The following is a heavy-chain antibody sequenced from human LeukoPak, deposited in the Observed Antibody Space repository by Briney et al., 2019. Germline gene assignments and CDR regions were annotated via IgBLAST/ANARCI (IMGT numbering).Heavy chain of an antibody. V-gene: IGHV3-7*01. CDR2: IKQDASDK. CDR3: VRDPVDY. Sequence: PGGSLRLPCAASGFTFTNYWMSWVRQAPGKGLEWVASIKQDASDKYYVDSVKGRFTISRDNAKNSLFLQMISLGAEDTALYYCVRDPVDYWGQGILVTVSS. CDR1: GFTFTNYW. J-gene: IGHJ4*02.